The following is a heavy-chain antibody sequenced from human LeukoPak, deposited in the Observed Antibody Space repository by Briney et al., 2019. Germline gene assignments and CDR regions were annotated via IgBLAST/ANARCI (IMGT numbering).Heavy chain of an antibody. CDR1: GYTFTSYD. CDR3: ARDIVVVPAYNAFDI. CDR2: ISAYNGNT. Sequence: GASVKVSCKASGYTFTSYDINWVRQATGQGLEWMGWISAYNGNTNYAQKLQGRVTMTTDTSTSTAYMELRSLRSDDTAVYYCARDIVVVPAYNAFDIWGQGTMVTVSS. D-gene: IGHD2-2*01. V-gene: IGHV1-18*01. J-gene: IGHJ3*02.